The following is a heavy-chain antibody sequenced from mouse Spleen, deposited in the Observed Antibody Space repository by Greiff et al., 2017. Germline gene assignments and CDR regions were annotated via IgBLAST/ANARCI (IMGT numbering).Heavy chain of an antibody. CDR1: GYAFTNYL. Sequence: QVQLQQSGAELVRPGTSVKVSCKASGYAFTNYLIEWVKQRPGQGLEWIGVINPGSGGTNYNEKFKGKATLTADKSSSTAYMQLSSLTSEDSAVYFCASSSYDYFDYWGQGTTLTVSS. CDR2: INPGSGGT. J-gene: IGHJ2*01. V-gene: IGHV1-54*01. CDR3: ASSSYDYFDY. D-gene: IGHD1-1*01.